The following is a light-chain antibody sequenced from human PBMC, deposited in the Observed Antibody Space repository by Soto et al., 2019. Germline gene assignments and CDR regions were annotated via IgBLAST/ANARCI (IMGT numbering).Light chain of an antibody. Sequence: DIQLTQSPSFLSASVGDRVPITCRASQGISSYLAWYQQKVGNAPKVLIYAASTLQSGVPPRFSGGGSGTEFTLTISSLQPEDFATYYCQQLNSDPRTFGQGTRLEIK. V-gene: IGKV1-9*01. CDR2: AAS. CDR1: QGISSY. J-gene: IGKJ5*01. CDR3: QQLNSDPRT.